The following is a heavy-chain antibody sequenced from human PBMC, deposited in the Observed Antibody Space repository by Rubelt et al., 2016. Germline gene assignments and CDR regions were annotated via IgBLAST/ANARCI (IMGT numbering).Heavy chain of an antibody. CDR2: IVPIFGTE. CDR1: GGTFSSYA. D-gene: IGHD1-26*01. CDR3: ARGSGSYTFDY. V-gene: IGHV1-69*01. J-gene: IGHJ4*02. Sequence: QVQLVQSGAEVKKPGSSVKVSCKASGGTFSSYAISWVRQAPGQGIEWMGGIVPIFGTETKAQKFQGRVTITADESTSTAYMELSSLRSEDTAVYYWARGSGSYTFDYWGQGTLVTVSS.